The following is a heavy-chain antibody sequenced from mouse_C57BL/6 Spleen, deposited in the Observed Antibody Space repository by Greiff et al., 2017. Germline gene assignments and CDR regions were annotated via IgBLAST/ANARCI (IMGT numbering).Heavy chain of an antibody. D-gene: IGHD2-3*01. CDR1: GYTFTDYY. CDR3: ARYPDGYYEGYAMDY. CDR2: INPNNGGT. J-gene: IGHJ4*01. V-gene: IGHV1-26*01. Sequence: EVQLQQSGPELVKPGASVKISCKASGYTFTDYYMNWVKQSHGKSLEWIGDINPNNGGTSYNQKFKGKATLTVDKSSSTAYMELRSLTSEDSAVYYCARYPDGYYEGYAMDYWGQGTSVTVSS.